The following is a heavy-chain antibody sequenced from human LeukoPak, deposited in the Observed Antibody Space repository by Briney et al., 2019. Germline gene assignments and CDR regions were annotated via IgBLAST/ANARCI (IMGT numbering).Heavy chain of an antibody. CDR1: GYTFISYD. J-gene: IGHJ6*03. V-gene: IGHV1-8*01. D-gene: IGHD6-19*01. CDR3: ARRAVGNSYYYSMDV. CDR2: MNPNTGNT. Sequence: ASVTVSCKASGYTFISYDLNWVRQVPGQGLEWMGWMNPNTGNTGYAQKFQGRVTITRNTSISTAFMELSSLRSEDTAVYYCARRAVGNSYYYSMDVWGKGTTVTVSS.